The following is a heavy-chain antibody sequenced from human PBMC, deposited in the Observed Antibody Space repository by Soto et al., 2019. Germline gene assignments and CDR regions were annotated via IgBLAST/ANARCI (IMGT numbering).Heavy chain of an antibody. D-gene: IGHD6-19*01. CDR2: IYTSGST. CDR3: ARGKLKGRFFLSGRDGMDV. J-gene: IGHJ6*02. V-gene: IGHV4-4*07. CDR1: GGSISSYY. Sequence: QVQLQESGPGLVKPSETLSLTCTVSGGSISSYYWSWIRQPAGKGLEWIGRIYTSGSTNYNPSLKSRVTMSVDTSKNQFSLKLSSVTAADTAVYYCARGKLKGRFFLSGRDGMDVWGQGTTVTVSS.